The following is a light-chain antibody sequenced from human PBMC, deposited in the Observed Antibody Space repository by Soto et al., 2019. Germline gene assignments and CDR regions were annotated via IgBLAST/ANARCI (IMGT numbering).Light chain of an antibody. CDR1: SSNIGAGYD. CDR3: QSYDSSLSGYVV. J-gene: IGLJ2*01. V-gene: IGLV1-40*01. Sequence: QPVLTQPPSVSGAPGQRVTISCTGSSSNIGAGYDVHWYQQLPGTAPKLLIYGNSNRPSGVPDRFSGSKSGTSASLAITGLRAEDEADDDCQSYDSSLSGYVVFGGGTKLTVL. CDR2: GNS.